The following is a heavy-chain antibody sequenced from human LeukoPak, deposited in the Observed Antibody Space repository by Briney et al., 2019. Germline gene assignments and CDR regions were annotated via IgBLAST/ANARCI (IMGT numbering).Heavy chain of an antibody. CDR2: IIPIFDTA. CDR1: GGTFSSYA. V-gene: IGHV1-69*13. D-gene: IGHD5-24*01. CDR3: ARDRRMATTIQYYFDY. Sequence: SVKVSCKASGGTFSSYAISWVRQAPGQGLEWMGGIIPIFDTANYAQKFQGRVTITADESTSTAYMELSSLRSEDTAVYYCARDRRMATTIQYYFDYWGQGTLVTVSS. J-gene: IGHJ4*02.